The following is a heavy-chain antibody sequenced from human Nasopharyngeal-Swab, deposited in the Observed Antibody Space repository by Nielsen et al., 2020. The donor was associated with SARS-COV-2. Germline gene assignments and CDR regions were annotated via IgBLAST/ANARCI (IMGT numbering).Heavy chain of an antibody. J-gene: IGHJ5*02. D-gene: IGHD1-26*01. CDR1: GFTVSSHY. CDR2: IYSGGST. V-gene: IGHV3-53*01. Sequence: GESLKISCAASGFTVSSHYMSWVRQAPGKGLEWVSVIYSGGSTYYADSVKGRFTISRDNSKNTLYLQMNSLRAEDTAVYYCARGIVGATWGQGTLVTVSS. CDR3: ARGIVGAT.